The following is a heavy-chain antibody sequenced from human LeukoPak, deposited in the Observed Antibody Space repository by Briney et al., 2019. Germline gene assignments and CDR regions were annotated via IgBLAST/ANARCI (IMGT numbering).Heavy chain of an antibody. CDR2: IYYTGST. J-gene: IGHJ4*02. CDR1: GGSNSNYY. D-gene: IGHD1-14*01. V-gene: IGHV4-59*01. CDR3: ARVSPRPRFDY. Sequence: SETLSLTCTVSGGSNSNYYWSWIRQPPGKGLEWIGYIYYTGSTNYNPSLKSRVTISVDTSKNQFSLRLSSVTAADTAVYYCARVSPRPRFDYWGQGTLVTVSS.